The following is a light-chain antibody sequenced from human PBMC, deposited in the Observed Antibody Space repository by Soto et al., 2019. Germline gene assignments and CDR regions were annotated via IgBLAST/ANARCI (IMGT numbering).Light chain of an antibody. Sequence: QPVLTQSPSASASLGASVKLTCTLSSGHSSYAIAWHQQQPEKRPRYLMKLNSDGSHSKGDGIPDRFSGSSSGAERYLTISGLQSEDEADYYCQTWGTGIVVFGGGTQLTVL. V-gene: IGLV4-69*01. CDR2: LNSDGSH. CDR3: QTWGTGIVV. CDR1: SGHSSYA. J-gene: IGLJ2*01.